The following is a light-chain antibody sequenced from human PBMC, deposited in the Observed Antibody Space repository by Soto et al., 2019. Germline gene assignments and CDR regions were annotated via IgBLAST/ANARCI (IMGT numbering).Light chain of an antibody. CDR1: QPLLSSSDNQNY. J-gene: IGKJ4*01. CDR3: HQYFSTPLT. Sequence: DFVLTQSPDSLAVSLGERATINCRSSQPLLSSSDNQNYLAWSRQRPGQPPELLVYWASTRESGVPDRFSGSGSGTEFTLTISSLQAEDVAVYYCHQYFSTPLTFGGGTKLEIK. V-gene: IGKV4-1*01. CDR2: WAS.